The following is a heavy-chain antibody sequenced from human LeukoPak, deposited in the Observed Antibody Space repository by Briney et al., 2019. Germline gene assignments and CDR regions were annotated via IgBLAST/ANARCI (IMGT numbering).Heavy chain of an antibody. V-gene: IGHV1-69*13. CDR2: IIPILGTA. J-gene: IGHJ4*02. CDR1: GGTFSSYA. D-gene: IGHD3-10*01. CDR3: ARAGYYGSGNVRGWYFDY. Sequence: GASVKVSCKASGGTFSSYAISWVRQAPGQGLEWMGGIIPILGTANYAQKFQGRVTITADESTSTAYMELSSLRSEDTAVYYCARAGYYGSGNVRGWYFDYWGQGTLVTVSS.